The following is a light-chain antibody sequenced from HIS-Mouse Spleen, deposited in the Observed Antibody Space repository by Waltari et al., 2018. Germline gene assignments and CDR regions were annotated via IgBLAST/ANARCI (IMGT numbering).Light chain of an antibody. CDR1: SSDVGSYNR. Sequence: QSALTQPPSVSGSPGQSVTISCTGTSSDVGSYNRVSWYQQPPGTAPKPRLYEVRNRPSGVPDRFSGSKSGNTASLTISGLQAEDEADYYCSLYTSSSTLVFGGGTKLTVL. V-gene: IGLV2-18*01. J-gene: IGLJ2*01. CDR3: SLYTSSSTLV. CDR2: EVR.